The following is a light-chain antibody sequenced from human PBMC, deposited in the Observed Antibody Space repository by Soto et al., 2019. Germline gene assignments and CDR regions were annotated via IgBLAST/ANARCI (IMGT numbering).Light chain of an antibody. J-gene: IGKJ5*01. CDR3: QQDNNWPS. V-gene: IGKV3-15*01. Sequence: EIVMTQSPATLSVSPGERATLSCRASHSVSSDLAWYHQKPGQAPRLLIYGASTRATGIPARFSGSGSATEFTLTISSLPSEDFAVYYCQQDNNWPSFGQGTRLEIK. CDR1: HSVSSD. CDR2: GAS.